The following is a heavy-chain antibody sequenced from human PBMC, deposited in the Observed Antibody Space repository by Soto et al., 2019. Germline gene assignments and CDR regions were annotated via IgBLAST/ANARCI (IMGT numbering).Heavy chain of an antibody. J-gene: IGHJ4*02. Sequence: QVHLVESGGGVVQPGRSLRLSCAASGFTFSRFAMHWVRQAPGKGLEWVAFISYGGSKTYYADSVKGRFTISRDNSKNTMSLQMNSLRGEDTAGYYCAREDDDRVCFYFGGQGTLVTVSS. CDR3: AREDDDRVCFYF. CDR1: GFTFSRFA. CDR2: ISYGGSKT. D-gene: IGHD3-22*01. V-gene: IGHV3-30-3*01.